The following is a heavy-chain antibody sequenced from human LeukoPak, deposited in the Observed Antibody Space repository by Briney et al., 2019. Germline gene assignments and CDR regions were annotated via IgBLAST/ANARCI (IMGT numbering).Heavy chain of an antibody. CDR2: ISGDGGST. J-gene: IGHJ6*02. Sequence: QPGGSLRLSCITSGFTFDDYAMHCVRQAPGKGLEWVSLISGDGGSTYYADSVKGRFTISRDNSKNSLYLQMNSLRTEDTALYYCAKDMKGLRYFDWLPYYYGMDVWGQGTTVTVSS. D-gene: IGHD3-9*01. V-gene: IGHV3-43*02. CDR1: GFTFDDYA. CDR3: AKDMKGLRYFDWLPYYYGMDV.